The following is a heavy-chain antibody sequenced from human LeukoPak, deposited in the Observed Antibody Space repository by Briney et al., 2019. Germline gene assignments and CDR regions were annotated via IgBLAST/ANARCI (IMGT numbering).Heavy chain of an antibody. V-gene: IGHV3-43D*03. D-gene: IGHD5-12*01. CDR1: GFTFEYYA. CDR3: AKVKSSGYTYGPNFDN. Sequence: GGPLRLSCAASGFTFEYYAIHGVRHAPERGQEWVSLISWDGGSTYYSDSVRGRFTISRDNNRNFVYLQMSALKIEDTAFYYCAKVKSSGYTYGPNFDNWGRGTLVTVSS. CDR2: ISWDGGST. J-gene: IGHJ4*02.